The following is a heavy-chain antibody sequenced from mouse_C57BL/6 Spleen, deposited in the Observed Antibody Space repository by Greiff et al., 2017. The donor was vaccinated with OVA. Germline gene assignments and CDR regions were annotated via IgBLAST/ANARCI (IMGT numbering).Heavy chain of an antibody. CDR2: IHPNSGST. CDR1: GYTFTSYW. Sequence: QVHVKQPGAELVKPGASVKLSCKASGYTFTSYWMHWVKQRPGQGLEWIGMIHPNSGSTNYNEKFKSKATLTVDKSSSTAYMQLSSLTSEDSAVYYCAREYSNYFDYWGQGTTLTVSS. CDR3: AREYSNYFDY. V-gene: IGHV1-64*01. D-gene: IGHD2-5*01. J-gene: IGHJ2*01.